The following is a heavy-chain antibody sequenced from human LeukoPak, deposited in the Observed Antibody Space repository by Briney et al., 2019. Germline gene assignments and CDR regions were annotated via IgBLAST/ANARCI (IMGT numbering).Heavy chain of an antibody. D-gene: IGHD2-15*01. V-gene: IGHV3-23*01. CDR2: TSGSGGST. Sequence: HSGGSLRLSCAASGFTFSSYAMSWVRQAPGKGLEWVSGTSGSGGSTYYAGSVKGRFTISRDNSKNTLYLQMNSLRVEDTAVYYCAKNGGSQCYSHLDSWGQGTLVTVSS. CDR3: AKNGGSQCYSHLDS. J-gene: IGHJ4*02. CDR1: GFTFSSYA.